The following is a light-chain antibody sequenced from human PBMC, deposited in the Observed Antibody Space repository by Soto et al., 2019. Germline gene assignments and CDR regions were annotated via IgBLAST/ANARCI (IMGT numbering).Light chain of an antibody. CDR2: DAS. CDR3: RQYGTTPQT. CDR1: QTVRNNY. V-gene: IGKV3-20*01. Sequence: EFVFTQSPGTLSLTQGERATLSCRASQTVRNNYLAWYQQKPGQAPRLLIYDASSRATGTPDRFSASGSGTDYTPTTSRLEAADFAVYYCRQYGTTPQTYGQGTKMDI. J-gene: IGKJ1*01.